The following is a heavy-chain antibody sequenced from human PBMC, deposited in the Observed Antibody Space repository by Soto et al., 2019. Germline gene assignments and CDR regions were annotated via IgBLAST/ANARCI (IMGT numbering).Heavy chain of an antibody. CDR2: INQDGSEK. J-gene: IGHJ4*02. Sequence: EVQLVVEAGGGLVQPGGSLRLSCAVSGFTFRNYWMTWVRQAPGKGLEWVANINQDGSEKYYVDAVKGRFTISRDNANNSLYLQMNSLRAEDTALYYCAKAIFGVDSYWGQGTLVTVSS. V-gene: IGHV3-7*01. D-gene: IGHD3-3*01. CDR3: AKAIFGVDSY. CDR1: GFTFRNYW.